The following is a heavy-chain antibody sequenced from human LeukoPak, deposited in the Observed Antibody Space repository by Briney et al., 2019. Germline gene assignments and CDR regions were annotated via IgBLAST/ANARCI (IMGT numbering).Heavy chain of an antibody. D-gene: IGHD3-22*01. V-gene: IGHV4-61*02. CDR3: ASGPKAYYDSSGKYNWFDP. CDR1: GGSISSGSYY. J-gene: IGHJ5*02. CDR2: IYTSGST. Sequence: SETLSLTCTVSGGSISSGSYYWSWIRQPAGKGLEWIGRIYTSGSTNYNPSLKSRVTISVDTSKNQFSLKLSSVTAADTAVYYCASGPKAYYDSSGKYNWFDPWGQGTLVTVSS.